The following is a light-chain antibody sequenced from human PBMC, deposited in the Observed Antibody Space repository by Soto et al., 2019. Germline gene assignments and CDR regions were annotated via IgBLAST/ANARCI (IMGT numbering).Light chain of an antibody. CDR2: DVS. V-gene: IGLV2-14*01. CDR1: SSEVGGYNY. CDR3: CSYTTSNTRQIV. Sequence: QSVQTQPASVSGSPGQSITISCTGTSSEVGGYNYVSWYQQHPGKAPKFMIYDVSNRPSGVSNRFSGSKSGNTASLTISGLQAEDEADYYCCSYTTSNTRQIVFGTGTKVTVL. J-gene: IGLJ1*01.